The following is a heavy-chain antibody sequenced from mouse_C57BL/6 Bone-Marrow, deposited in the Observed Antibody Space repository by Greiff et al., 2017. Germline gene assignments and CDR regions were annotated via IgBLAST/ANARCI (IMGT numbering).Heavy chain of an antibody. V-gene: IGHV5-16*01. J-gene: IGHJ4*01. D-gene: IGHD1-1*01. Sequence: EVKLVESEGGLVQPGSSMKLSCTASGFTFSDYYMAWVRQVPEKGLEWVANINSDGSSTYYLDSLKSRFIISRDNAKNILYLQMSSLKSEDTATYYCARVRYYGSRDYYAMDYWGQGTSVTVSS. CDR1: GFTFSDYY. CDR3: ARVRYYGSRDYYAMDY. CDR2: INSDGSST.